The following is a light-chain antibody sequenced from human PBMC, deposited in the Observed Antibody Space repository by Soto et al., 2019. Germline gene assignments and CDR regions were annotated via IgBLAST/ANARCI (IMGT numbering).Light chain of an antibody. CDR2: GTS. CDR3: QRFGTSPPWT. V-gene: IGKV3-20*01. CDR1: QSLSSSY. Sequence: EIVLTQSPGTLSLSPGERDTLSCRASQSLSSSYLAWYQQKPGQAPRLLIYGTSIRATGIPDRFSGSGSGTDFTLTITRLEPEDFAVYYCQRFGTSPPWTFGQGTNVEFK. J-gene: IGKJ1*01.